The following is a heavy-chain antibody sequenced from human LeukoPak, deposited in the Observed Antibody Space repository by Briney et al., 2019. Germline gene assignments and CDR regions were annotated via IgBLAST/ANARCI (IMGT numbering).Heavy chain of an antibody. D-gene: IGHD6-13*01. CDR3: ARGYSSSWRKEQTTSSY. CDR2: ISYDGSNK. Sequence: PGGSLRLSCAASGFTFSSYAMHWVRQAPGKGLERVAVISYDGSNKYYADSVKGRFTISRDNSKNTLYLQMNSLRAEDTAVYYCARGYSSSWRKEQTTSSYWGQGTLVTVSS. J-gene: IGHJ4*02. CDR1: GFTFSSYA. V-gene: IGHV3-30-3*01.